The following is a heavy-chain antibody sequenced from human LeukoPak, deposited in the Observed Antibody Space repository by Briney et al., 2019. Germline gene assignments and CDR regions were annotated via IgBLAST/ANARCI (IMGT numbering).Heavy chain of an antibody. Sequence: GGSLRLSCAASGFTFSSYWMSWVRQAPGKGLEWVANIREERGQEYYVDSVKGRFTISKNSAKNSLYLQMNTLRVEDTTMYYCASLDTAKQPLANHWGQGTLVTVSS. V-gene: IGHV3-7*03. J-gene: IGHJ5*02. CDR2: IREERGQE. CDR1: GFTFSSYW. D-gene: IGHD5-18*01. CDR3: ASLDTAKQPLANH.